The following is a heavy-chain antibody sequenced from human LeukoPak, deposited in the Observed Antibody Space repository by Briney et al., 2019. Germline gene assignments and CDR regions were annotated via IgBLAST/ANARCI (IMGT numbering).Heavy chain of an antibody. CDR3: VRDHYWAVDP. D-gene: IGHD2-8*02. J-gene: IGHJ5*02. V-gene: IGHV3-48*01. CDR2: IRGSSTDI. Sequence: TGGSLRLSCEASGFIFSDYSMNWVRQAPGKGLEWIAYIRGSSTDIKYADSVKGRFSIYRDDAKNSLYLRMGSLRAEGTAVYYCVRDHYWAVDPWGQGILVTVSS. CDR1: GFIFSDYS.